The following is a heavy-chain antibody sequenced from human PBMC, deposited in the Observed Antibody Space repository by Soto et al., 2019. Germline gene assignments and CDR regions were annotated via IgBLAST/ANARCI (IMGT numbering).Heavy chain of an antibody. CDR2: ISYDGSNK. Sequence: VQLVESGGGLVKPGGSLRLSCAASGFTFSSYSMHWVRQAPGKGLEWVAVISYDGSNKYYADSVKGRFTISRDNSKNTLYLQMNSLRAEDTAVYYRAASRGGDAFDIWGQGTMVTVSS. V-gene: IGHV3-30*03. CDR3: AASRGGDAFDI. D-gene: IGHD3-16*01. CDR1: GFTFSSYS. J-gene: IGHJ3*02.